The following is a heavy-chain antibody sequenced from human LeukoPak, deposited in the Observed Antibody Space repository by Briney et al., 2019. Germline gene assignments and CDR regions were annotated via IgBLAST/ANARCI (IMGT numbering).Heavy chain of an antibody. Sequence: SETLSLTCTVSGGSISSSSYYWGWIRQPPGKWLEWIGSIYYSGSTYYNPSLKSRVTISVDTSKNQFSLKLSSVTAADTAVYYCARTYSQKNWFDPWGQGTLVTVSS. V-gene: IGHV4-39*01. J-gene: IGHJ5*02. D-gene: IGHD6-13*01. CDR2: IYYSGST. CDR3: ARTYSQKNWFDP. CDR1: GGSISSSSYY.